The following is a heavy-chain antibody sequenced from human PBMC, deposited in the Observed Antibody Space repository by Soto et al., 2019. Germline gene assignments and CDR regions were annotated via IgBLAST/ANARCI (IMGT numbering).Heavy chain of an antibody. V-gene: IGHV2-70*04. CDR1: GFSLSGTRMR. J-gene: IGHJ6*01. Sequence: SGPTRVNPTQTLTLTCTVSGFSLSGTRMRVTWIRQPPGTALEWLARIDWENTKLYSTSLKKRLTISKDTSKNQVVLTMTNVDPADTGTYYCARAFYGMDVWGQGTTVTVSS. CDR2: IDWENTK. CDR3: ARAFYGMDV.